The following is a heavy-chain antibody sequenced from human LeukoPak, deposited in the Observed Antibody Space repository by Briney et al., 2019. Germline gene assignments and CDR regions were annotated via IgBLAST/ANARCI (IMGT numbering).Heavy chain of an antibody. Sequence: SQTLSLTCTVSGGSISSGSYYCSWIRQPGGEGLEWIGRVYTSENTNYNPSLQSRVTISIDTSKNQFSLKLRSVPAADTAVYYCARISYHAAFDIWGRGTMVTVSS. CDR3: ARISYHAAFDI. CDR1: GGSISSGSYY. CDR2: VYTSENT. D-gene: IGHD3-16*02. J-gene: IGHJ3*02. V-gene: IGHV4-61*02.